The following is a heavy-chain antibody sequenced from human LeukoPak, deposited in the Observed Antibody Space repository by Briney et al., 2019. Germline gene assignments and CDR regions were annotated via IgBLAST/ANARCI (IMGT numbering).Heavy chain of an antibody. V-gene: IGHV4-31*11. J-gene: IGHJ5*02. CDR1: GGSFSGYY. CDR3: ARTFITIFGVVIIEYWFDP. Sequence: SETLSLTCAVYGGSFSGYYWSWIRQHPGKGLEWIGYIYYSGSTYYNPSLKSRVTISVDTSKNQFSLKLSSVTAADTAVYYCARTFITIFGVVIIEYWFDPWGQGTLVTVSS. CDR2: IYYSGST. D-gene: IGHD3-3*01.